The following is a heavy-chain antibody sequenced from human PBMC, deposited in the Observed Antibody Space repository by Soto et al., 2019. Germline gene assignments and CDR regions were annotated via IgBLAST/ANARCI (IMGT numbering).Heavy chain of an antibody. D-gene: IGHD3-16*02. Sequence: PSETLSLTCAISGDSVSSNSAAWNWIRQSPSRGLEWLGRTYYRSKWYNDYAVSVKSQITINPDTSKNQFSLQLNSVTPEDTAVFYCERDQAAAYSVWGSYQTLTWFDPWGQGTLVTVSS. V-gene: IGHV6-1*01. CDR3: ERDQAAAYSVWGSYQTLTWFDP. J-gene: IGHJ5*02. CDR1: GDSVSSNSAA. CDR2: TYYRSKWYN.